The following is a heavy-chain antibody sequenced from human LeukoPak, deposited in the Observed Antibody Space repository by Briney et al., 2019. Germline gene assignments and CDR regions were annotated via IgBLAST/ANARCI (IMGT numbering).Heavy chain of an antibody. CDR3: ARPKDGNSFDI. CDR2: IYYSGST. Sequence: PSETLSLTCTVSGVSISSSSCYWGWIRQPPGKGLEWIGSIYYSGSTYYNPSLKSRVTISVDTSKNQFSLKLSSVTAADTAVYYCARPKDGNSFDIWGQGTMFTVSS. CDR1: GVSISSSSCY. D-gene: IGHD1-14*01. J-gene: IGHJ3*02. V-gene: IGHV4-39*01.